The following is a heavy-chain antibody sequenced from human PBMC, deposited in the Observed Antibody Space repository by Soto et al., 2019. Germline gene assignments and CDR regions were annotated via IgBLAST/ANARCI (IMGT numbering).Heavy chain of an antibody. CDR1: GYTFTSYN. Sequence: XSVKVSCKASGYTFTSYNINWVRQAPGQGLEWVAGSNSNSGNSDHAQKFQGRLTVTRDTSISTAYMELSSLRSDDTAVYYCVLLGVFAHGGPGTRFTVS. CDR3: VLLGVFAH. CDR2: SNSNSGNS. V-gene: IGHV1-8*01. D-gene: IGHD3-3*01. J-gene: IGHJ4*02.